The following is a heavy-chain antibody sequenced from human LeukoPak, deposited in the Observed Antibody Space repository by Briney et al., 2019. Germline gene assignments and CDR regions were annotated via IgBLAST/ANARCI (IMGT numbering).Heavy chain of an antibody. J-gene: IGHJ4*02. CDR2: ISNDGSNK. CDR3: AKDLYYGYYFDN. D-gene: IGHD3-16*01. CDR1: GFTFSGYC. V-gene: IGHV3-30*18. Sequence: GGSLRLSCAASGFTFSGYCMHWVRQAPGKGLEWVALISNDGSNKHYADSVKGRFTISRDNSENMLYLQMNSLRAEDTDVYYCAKDLYYGYYFDNWGQGTLVTVSS.